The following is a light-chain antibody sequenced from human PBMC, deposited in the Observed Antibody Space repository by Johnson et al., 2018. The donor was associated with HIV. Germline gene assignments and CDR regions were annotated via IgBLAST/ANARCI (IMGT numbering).Light chain of an antibody. CDR1: GSNIGRNF. J-gene: IGLJ1*01. V-gene: IGLV1-51*02. CDR2: ENN. Sequence: QSVLTQPPSVSAAPGQKVTISCSGSGSNIGRNFVSWYQHVTGTVPKLIIYENNKRNSGISDRFSASKSGTSATLGITGLQTGDEADYFCGTWDLSLNAYVFGPGTKVTVL. CDR3: GTWDLSLNAYV.